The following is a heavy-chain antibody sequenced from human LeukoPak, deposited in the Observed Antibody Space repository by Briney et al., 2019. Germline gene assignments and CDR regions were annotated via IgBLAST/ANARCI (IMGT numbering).Heavy chain of an antibody. CDR3: ARAAFRRTYDFDY. CDR1: GFTFSTYT. J-gene: IGHJ4*02. D-gene: IGHD3-16*01. Sequence: VGSLRLSCAASGFTFSTYTMSWVRQAPGKGLEWVSAISGSGGNTYYADSVKGRFTISRDNSKNTLYLQIESLRAEDTAVYYCARAAFRRTYDFDYWGQGTLVTASS. V-gene: IGHV3-23*01. CDR2: ISGSGGNT.